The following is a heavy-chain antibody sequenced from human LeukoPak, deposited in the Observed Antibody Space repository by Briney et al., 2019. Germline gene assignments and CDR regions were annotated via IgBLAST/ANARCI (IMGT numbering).Heavy chain of an antibody. V-gene: IGHV3-21*01. Sequence: MTGGSLRLSCAASGFTFSSYSMNWVRQAPGKGLEWVSCISSSSSSIYYGDSVKGRFTISRDNAKNSLYLQMNSLRAEDTAVYYCARDQDTPGPSYFDSWGQGTLVTVSS. J-gene: IGHJ4*02. CDR1: GFTFSSYS. CDR2: ISSSSSSI. CDR3: ARDQDTPGPSYFDS. D-gene: IGHD2-15*01.